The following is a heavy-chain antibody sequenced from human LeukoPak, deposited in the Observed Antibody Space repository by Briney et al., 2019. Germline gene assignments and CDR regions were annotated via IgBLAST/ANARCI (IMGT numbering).Heavy chain of an antibody. V-gene: IGHV4-59*01. D-gene: IGHD6-13*01. Sequence: SETLSLTCTVSGDSISNFYWSWIRQPPGKGLEWIGYMYYSGSSKYNPYLKSRATISRDTSKNQFSLKLTSVTVADTAVYFCAREGEAAAGAFDNWGQGTLVTVSS. CDR3: AREGEAAAGAFDN. J-gene: IGHJ4*02. CDR2: MYYSGSS. CDR1: GDSISNFY.